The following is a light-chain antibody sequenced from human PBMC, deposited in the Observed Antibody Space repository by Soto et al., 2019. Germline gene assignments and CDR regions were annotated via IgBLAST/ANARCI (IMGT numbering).Light chain of an antibody. V-gene: IGKV1-27*01. CDR2: AAS. CDR3: QKYNSAPRT. J-gene: IGKJ1*01. CDR1: QGISHY. Sequence: DIQMTQSPSSLSASVGDGVTITCRASQGISHYLAWYQQKPGKAPKLLIYAASTLQSGVPSRFSGSGSGTDFSLTISSLQPEDVATYYCQKYNSAPRTFGRGTRVEIK.